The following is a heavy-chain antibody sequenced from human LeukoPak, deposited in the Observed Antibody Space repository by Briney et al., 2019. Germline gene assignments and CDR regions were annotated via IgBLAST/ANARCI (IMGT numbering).Heavy chain of an antibody. CDR1: GGSIISYY. D-gene: IGHD3-16*01. CDR3: ARDQAPRMITFGGPRRWFDP. Sequence: SETLSLTCTVSGGSIISYYWSWIRQPAGKGLEWIGRIYSSGITDYNASLMSRVTMSVDTSKNHFSLRLNSVTAADTAVYYCARDQAPRMITFGGPRRWFDPWGQGTLVTVSS. V-gene: IGHV4-4*07. J-gene: IGHJ5*02. CDR2: IYSSGIT.